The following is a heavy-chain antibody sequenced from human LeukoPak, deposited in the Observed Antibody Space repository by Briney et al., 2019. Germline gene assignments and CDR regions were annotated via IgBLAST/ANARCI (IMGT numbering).Heavy chain of an antibody. CDR2: IFKRGNT. J-gene: IGHJ4*02. D-gene: IGHD1-1*01. Sequence: SETLSLTCTVSGDSISSGDYFWTWVRQHPGEGLEWIGFIFKRGNTLYAPSLKSRVTISVDTSKNQFSLKLSSVTVADTAVYYCMTWNDAQNFDQWGQGTLVTVSS. CDR1: GDSISSGDYF. CDR3: MTWNDAQNFDQ. V-gene: IGHV4-30-4*08.